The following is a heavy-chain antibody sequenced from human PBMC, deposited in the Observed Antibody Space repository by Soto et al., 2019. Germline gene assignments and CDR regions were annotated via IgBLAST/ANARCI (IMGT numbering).Heavy chain of an antibody. CDR1: GFTFSDYY. D-gene: IGHD2-15*01. CDR3: AKDLGVAYPPPFFEY. CDR2: ISSSGYTI. V-gene: IGHV3-11*01. J-gene: IGHJ4*02. Sequence: PGGSLRLSCAASGFTFSDYYMSWFRQAPGKGLEWVSSISSSGYTIYYAASVRGRFTISRDNAKNSLYLQMNSLRAEDTAVYYCAKDLGVAYPPPFFEYCGQGTLVTVSS.